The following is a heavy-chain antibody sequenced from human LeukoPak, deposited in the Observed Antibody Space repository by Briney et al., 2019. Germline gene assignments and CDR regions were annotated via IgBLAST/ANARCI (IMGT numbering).Heavy chain of an antibody. CDR3: ARGGLGSWTFDS. CDR1: GFTFSSHG. D-gene: IGHD3-10*01. CDR2: ISTTGATT. Sequence: PGRSLRLSCIASGFTFSSHGMNWVRQAPGKGLEWVAYISTTGATTYYADSVKGRFTISRDNAKYSLDLQMDSLRDDDTAVYSCARGGLGSWTFDSWGQGTLVTVSS. J-gene: IGHJ4*02. V-gene: IGHV3-48*02.